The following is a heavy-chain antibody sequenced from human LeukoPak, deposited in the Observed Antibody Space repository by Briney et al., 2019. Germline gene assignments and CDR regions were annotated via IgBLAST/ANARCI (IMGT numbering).Heavy chain of an antibody. CDR3: ARDPVGGSTIFDS. V-gene: IGHV6-1*01. CDR2: TYFRSKWYY. D-gene: IGHD1-26*01. Sequence: SQTLSLTCAISGDSVSSDSAAWNWIRQSPSRGLEWLARTYFRSKWYYDYALAVKGRITINPDTSKNQFSLQLSSVTPEDTAVYFCARDPVGGSTIFDSWGQGTLVTVSS. J-gene: IGHJ4*02. CDR1: GDSVSSDSAA.